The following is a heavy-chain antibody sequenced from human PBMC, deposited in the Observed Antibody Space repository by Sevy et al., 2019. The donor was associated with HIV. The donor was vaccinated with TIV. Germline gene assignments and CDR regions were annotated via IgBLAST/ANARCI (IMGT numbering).Heavy chain of an antibody. J-gene: IGHJ6*02. V-gene: IGHV1-69*13. CDR3: VSSYDESSGYFPFYYYGMDV. CDR2: FIPMFDTA. CDR1: GGTFSNYA. D-gene: IGHD3-22*01. Sequence: ASVKVSCKASGGTFSNYAISWVRQAPGQGLEWMGGFIPMFDTANSAQKFQGRVTLTADGSTSTAYMELSSLRSEDTGVYYCVSSYDESSGYFPFYYYGMDVWGRGNTVTVSS.